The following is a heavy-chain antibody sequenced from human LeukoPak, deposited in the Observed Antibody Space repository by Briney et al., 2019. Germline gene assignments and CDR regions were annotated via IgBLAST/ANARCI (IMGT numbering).Heavy chain of an antibody. CDR2: MNPNSGNT. D-gene: IGHD3-22*01. V-gene: IGHV1-8*01. Sequence: ASVKVSCKASGYTFTSYDINWVRQATRQGLEWMGWMNPNSGNTGYAQKFQGRVTMTRNTSISAAYMELSSLRSEDTAVYYCARGRHVYYYDSSGYYYEPWGQGTLVTVSS. CDR3: ARGRHVYYYDSSGYYYEP. J-gene: IGHJ5*02. CDR1: GYTFTSYD.